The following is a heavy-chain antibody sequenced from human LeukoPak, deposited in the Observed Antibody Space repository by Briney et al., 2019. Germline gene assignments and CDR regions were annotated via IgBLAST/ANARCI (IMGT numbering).Heavy chain of an antibody. J-gene: IGHJ3*02. CDR2: ISYDGSVK. CDR1: GFTFSNYA. CDR3: AKVGCSGGNCYAAFDI. Sequence: GGSLRLSCAVSGFTFSNYAMHWVRQAPGKGLEWVAVISYDGSVKFYADSVKGRFTISRDNSKNTLYLQMNSLRAEDTSVYYCAKVGCSGGNCYAAFDIWGQGTMVTVSS. D-gene: IGHD2-15*01. V-gene: IGHV3-30*04.